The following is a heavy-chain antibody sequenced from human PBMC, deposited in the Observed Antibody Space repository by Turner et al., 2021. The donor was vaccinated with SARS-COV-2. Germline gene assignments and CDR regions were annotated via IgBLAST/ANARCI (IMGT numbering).Heavy chain of an antibody. CDR1: VFTFSSYG. J-gene: IGHJ4*02. CDR3: AKGGGPYCSGGSCYPGSFDY. Sequence: QVQLVESGGGVVQPGRSLRLSCAASVFTFSSYGMHWVRQAPGKGLEWVAVISYDGSNKYYGNSVKGRFTISRDNSKNTLYLQMNSLRAEDTAVYYCAKGGGPYCSGGSCYPGSFDYWGQGTLVTVSS. CDR2: ISYDGSNK. D-gene: IGHD2-15*01. V-gene: IGHV3-30*18.